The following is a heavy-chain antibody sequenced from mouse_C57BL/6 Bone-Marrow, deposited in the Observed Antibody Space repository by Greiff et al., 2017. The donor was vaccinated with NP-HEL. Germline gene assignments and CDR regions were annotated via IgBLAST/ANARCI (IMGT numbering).Heavy chain of an antibody. CDR1: GYTFTSYW. CDR3: AREFIAY. D-gene: IGHD1-1*01. CDR2: IDPSDSYT. Sequence: QVQLQQPGAELVRPGTSVKLSCKASGYTFTSYWMHWVKQRPGQGLEWIGVIDPSDSYTNYNQKFKGKATLTVDTSSSTAYMQLSSLTSEDSAVYYCAREFIAYWGQGTLVTVSA. V-gene: IGHV1-59*01. J-gene: IGHJ3*01.